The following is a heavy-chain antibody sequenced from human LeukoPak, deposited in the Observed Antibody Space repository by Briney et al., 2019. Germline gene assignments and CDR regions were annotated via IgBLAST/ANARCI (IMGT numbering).Heavy chain of an antibody. V-gene: IGHV1-18*01. Sequence: GASVKVSCKASGYTFTNYGISWVRQAPGQGLEWMGWISTYNGNTHYTQKLQGRVTMTTDTSTSTAYMELRSLRSDDTAVYYCARDDYDILTGYYGPPDYRGQGTLVTVSS. CDR1: GYTFTNYG. D-gene: IGHD3-9*01. CDR2: ISTYNGNT. J-gene: IGHJ4*02. CDR3: ARDDYDILTGYYGPPDY.